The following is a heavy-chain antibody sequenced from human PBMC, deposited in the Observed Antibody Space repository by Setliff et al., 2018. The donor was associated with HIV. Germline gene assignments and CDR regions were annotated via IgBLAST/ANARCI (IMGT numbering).Heavy chain of an antibody. CDR2: IGGRGSTI. J-gene: IGHJ3*02. Sequence: PGGSLRLSCAASGFTLSHYSMNWVRQAPGKGLEWVSYIGGRGSTIYYADSVKGRSTISRDSAHNSLYLQMNSLRVDDTAVYYCARDPVATIPRGFDIWGQGTKVTVSS. V-gene: IGHV3-48*04. CDR1: GFTLSHYS. D-gene: IGHD5-12*01. CDR3: ARDPVATIPRGFDI.